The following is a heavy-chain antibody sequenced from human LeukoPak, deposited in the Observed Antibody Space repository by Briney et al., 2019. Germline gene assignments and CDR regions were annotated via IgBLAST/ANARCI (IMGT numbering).Heavy chain of an antibody. D-gene: IGHD3-9*01. J-gene: IGHJ6*03. Sequence: GGSLRLSCAASGFTFDDYGMSWVRQAPGKGLEWVSGINWNGGSTGYADSGKGRFTISRDDAKNSLYLQMNSLRAEDTALYYCARGGRGIFDWLTHYYMDVWGKGTTVTVSS. CDR3: ARGGRGIFDWLTHYYMDV. V-gene: IGHV3-20*04. CDR1: GFTFDDYG. CDR2: INWNGGST.